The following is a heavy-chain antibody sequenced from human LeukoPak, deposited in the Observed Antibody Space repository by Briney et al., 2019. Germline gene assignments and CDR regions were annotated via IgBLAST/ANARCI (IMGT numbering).Heavy chain of an antibody. CDR3: ARRGDAWEILYSFDV. D-gene: IGHD2-15*01. Sequence: KPSETLSLTCTVSGASLARDMYHWGWVRQSPGKGLEWLGTIYYDGSTFYSPSFKSRVTISINASKKQLSLNLASVTAADTAVYYCARRGDAWEILYSFDVWGQGTAVIVSS. CDR2: IYYDGST. J-gene: IGHJ3*01. V-gene: IGHV4-39*01. CDR1: GASLARDMYH.